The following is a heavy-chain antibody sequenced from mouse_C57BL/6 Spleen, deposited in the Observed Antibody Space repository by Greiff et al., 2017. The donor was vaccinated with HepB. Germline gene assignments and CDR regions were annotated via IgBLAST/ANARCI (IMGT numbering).Heavy chain of an antibody. CDR3: ATRGYYSNSFAY. CDR1: GYTFTSYW. V-gene: IGHV1-64*01. Sequence: VKLQQPGAELVKPGASVKLSCKASGYTFTSYWMHWVKQRPGQGLEWIGMIHPNSRSTNYNEKFKSKATLTVDKSSSTAYMQLSSLTSEDSAVYYCATRGYYSNSFAYWGQGTLVTVSA. D-gene: IGHD2-5*01. J-gene: IGHJ3*01. CDR2: IHPNSRST.